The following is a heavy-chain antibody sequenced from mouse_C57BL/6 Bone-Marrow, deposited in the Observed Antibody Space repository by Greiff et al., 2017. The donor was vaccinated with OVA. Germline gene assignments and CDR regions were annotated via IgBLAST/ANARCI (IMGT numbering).Heavy chain of an antibody. Sequence: QVQLKESGADLARPGASVKMSCKASGYTFTSYTMHWVKQRPGQGLEWIGYINPSSGYTKYNQKFKDKATLTADKSSSTAYMQLSSLTSEDSAVYYCARGSRRAWFAYWGQGTLVTVSA. CDR3: ARGSRRAWFAY. D-gene: IGHD3-1*01. CDR2: INPSSGYT. J-gene: IGHJ3*01. CDR1: GYTFTSYT. V-gene: IGHV1-4*01.